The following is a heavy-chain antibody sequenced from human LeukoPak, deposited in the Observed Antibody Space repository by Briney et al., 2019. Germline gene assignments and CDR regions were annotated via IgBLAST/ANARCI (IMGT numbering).Heavy chain of an antibody. D-gene: IGHD5-18*01. V-gene: IGHV4-34*01. CDR3: ASGPSVDTAMGFQRGDY. CDR2: INHSGST. J-gene: IGHJ4*02. Sequence: SETLSLTCAVYGGSFSGYYWSWIRQPPGKGPEWIGEINHSGSTNYNPSLKSRVTISVDTSKNQFSLKLSSVTAADTAVYYCASGPSVDTAMGFQRGDYWGQGTLVTVSS. CDR1: GGSFSGYY.